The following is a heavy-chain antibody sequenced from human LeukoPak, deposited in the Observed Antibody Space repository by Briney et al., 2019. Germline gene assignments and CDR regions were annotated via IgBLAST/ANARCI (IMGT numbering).Heavy chain of an antibody. CDR3: AKDGSWSCTD. Sequence: PGGSLRLSCAAPGFTFGSSAMHWVRQGPGKGLEWVAYIAHHGNNKYYADSVKGRFTISRDNSKRTLYLQMNSLRVDDTAVYYCAKDGSWSCTDWGQGTLVTVSS. CDR1: GFTFGSSA. V-gene: IGHV3-30*02. CDR2: IAHHGNNK. D-gene: IGHD2-8*02. J-gene: IGHJ4*02.